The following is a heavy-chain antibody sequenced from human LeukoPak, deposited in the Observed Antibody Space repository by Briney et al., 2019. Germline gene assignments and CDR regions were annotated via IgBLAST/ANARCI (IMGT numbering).Heavy chain of an antibody. CDR1: GFTFSSYA. V-gene: IGHV3-23*01. J-gene: IGHJ3*02. Sequence: GGSLRLSCAASGFTFSSYAMSWVRQAPGKGLEWVSVISGSGGSTYYADSVKGRFTISRDNSKNTLYLQMNSLRAEDTAVYYCAKVGYYGSGYLDAFDIWGQGTMVTVSS. CDR2: ISGSGGST. CDR3: AKVGYYGSGYLDAFDI. D-gene: IGHD3-10*01.